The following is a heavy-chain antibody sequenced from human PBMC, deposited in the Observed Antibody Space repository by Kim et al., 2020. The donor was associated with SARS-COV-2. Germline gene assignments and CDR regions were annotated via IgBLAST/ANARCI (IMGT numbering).Heavy chain of an antibody. CDR2: ISSSSSTI. D-gene: IGHD6-19*01. CDR1: GFTFSSYS. Sequence: GGSLRLSCAASGFTFSSYSMNWVRQAPGKGLEWVSYISSSSSTIYYADSVKGRFTISRDNAKNSLYLQMNSLRDEDTAVYYCARDRPVSYSSGWSGGYWGQGTLVTVSS. V-gene: IGHV3-48*02. CDR3: ARDRPVSYSSGWSGGY. J-gene: IGHJ4*02.